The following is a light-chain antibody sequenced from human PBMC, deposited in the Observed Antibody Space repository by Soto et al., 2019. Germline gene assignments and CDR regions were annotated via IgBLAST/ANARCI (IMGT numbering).Light chain of an antibody. J-gene: IGLJ1*01. Sequence: QSVLTQPASVSASPGQSITIPCTGTSSDVGSCNLVSWFQQHPGKVPKLLIYEGTKRPSGLSDRFSGSKSGTTASLTISGLQHEHEPHSSCYSYAGENLYVFGTGTKVTVL. CDR1: SSDVGSCNL. CDR2: EGT. CDR3: YSYAGENLYV. V-gene: IGLV2-23*01.